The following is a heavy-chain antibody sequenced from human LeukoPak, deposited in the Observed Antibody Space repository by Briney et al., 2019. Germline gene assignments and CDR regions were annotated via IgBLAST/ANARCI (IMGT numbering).Heavy chain of an antibody. Sequence: GGSLRLSCAASGFTFSSYSMNWVRQAPGKGLEWVSSISSSSSSYIYYADSVKGRFTISRDNAKNSLYLQMSSLRAEDTAVYYCARSHSSSWYYFDYWGQGTLVTVSS. V-gene: IGHV3-21*01. D-gene: IGHD6-13*01. J-gene: IGHJ4*02. CDR2: ISSSSSSYI. CDR3: ARSHSSSWYYFDY. CDR1: GFTFSSYS.